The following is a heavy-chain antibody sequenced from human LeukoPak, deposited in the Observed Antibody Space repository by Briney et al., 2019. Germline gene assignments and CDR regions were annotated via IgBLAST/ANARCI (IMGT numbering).Heavy chain of an antibody. CDR3: ARVPIQRYCSGGSCYSGRPYYYYYMDV. V-gene: IGHV4-34*01. J-gene: IGHJ6*03. D-gene: IGHD2-15*01. CDR2: INHSGST. Sequence: PSETLSLTCAVYGGSFSGYYWSWIRQPPGKGLEWIGEINHSGSTNYNPSLKSRVTISVDTSKNQFSLKLSSVTAADTAVYYRARVPIQRYCSGGSCYSGRPYYYYYMDVWGKGTTVTVSS. CDR1: GGSFSGYY.